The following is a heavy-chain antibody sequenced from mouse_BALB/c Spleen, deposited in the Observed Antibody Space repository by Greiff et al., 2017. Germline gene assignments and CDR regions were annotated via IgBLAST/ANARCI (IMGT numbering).Heavy chain of an antibody. CDR2: IYPGDGDT. CDR1: GYAFSSYW. Sequence: QVQLQQSGAELVRPGSSVKISCKASGYAFSSYWMNWVKQRPGQGLEWIGQIYPGDGDTNYNGKFKGKATLTADKSSSTAYMQLISLTSEDSAVYFCARKLWSWYFDVWGAGTTVTVSS. J-gene: IGHJ1*01. D-gene: IGHD1-1*02. CDR3: ARKLWSWYFDV. V-gene: IGHV1-80*01.